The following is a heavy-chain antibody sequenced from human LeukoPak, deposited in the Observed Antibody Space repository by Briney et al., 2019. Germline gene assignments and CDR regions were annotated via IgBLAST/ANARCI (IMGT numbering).Heavy chain of an antibody. J-gene: IGHJ4*02. CDR3: ARDSEGDYYDSSGYYAPQSY. CDR2: ISAYNGNT. Sequence: ASVKVSCKASGYFFSDYYMHWVRQAPGQGLEWMGWISAYNGNTNYAQKLQGRVTMTTDTSTSTAYMELRSLRSDDTAVYYCARDSEGDYYDSSGYYAPQSYWGQGTLVTVSS. CDR1: GYFFSDYY. D-gene: IGHD3-22*01. V-gene: IGHV1-18*04.